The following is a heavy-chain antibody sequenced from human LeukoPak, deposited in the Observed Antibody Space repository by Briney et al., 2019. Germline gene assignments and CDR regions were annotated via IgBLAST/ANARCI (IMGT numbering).Heavy chain of an antibody. CDR3: ARGVRGSGSRYFDY. CDR2: IYYSGST. D-gene: IGHD3-10*01. CDR1: GGSISRYY. J-gene: IGHJ4*02. Sequence: PSETLSLTCTVSGGSISRYYWGWIRQPPGKGLEWIGTIYYSGSTYYNPSLKSRVTISVDTSKNQFSLKLSSVTASDTAVYYCARGVRGSGSRYFDYWGQGTLVTVSS. V-gene: IGHV4-39*01.